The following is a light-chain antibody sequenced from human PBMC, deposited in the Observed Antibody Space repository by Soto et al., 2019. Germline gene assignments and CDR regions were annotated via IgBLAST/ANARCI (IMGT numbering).Light chain of an antibody. CDR3: SSYTSSSTLGVV. CDR2: EVS. J-gene: IGLJ2*01. V-gene: IGLV2-14*01. Sequence: QSALTQPASVSGSPGQSITISCTGTSSDVGGYNYVSWYQQHPGKAPKLMIYEVSNRPSGVSNRFSGSKSSNTASLTISGLQAEDEADYYCSSYTSSSTLGVVFGGGTQLTVL. CDR1: SSDVGGYNY.